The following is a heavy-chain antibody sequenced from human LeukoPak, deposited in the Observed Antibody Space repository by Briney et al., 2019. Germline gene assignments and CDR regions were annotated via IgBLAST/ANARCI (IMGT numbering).Heavy chain of an antibody. CDR3: ARDLGGYCSGGSCYLTFDY. J-gene: IGHJ4*02. CDR2: ISAYNGNT. Sequence: GASVKVSCKASGYTFTSYGISWVRQAPGQGLEWMGWISAYNGNTNYAQKLRGRVTMTTDTSTSTAYMELRSLRSDDTAVYYCARDLGGYCSGGSCYLTFDYWGQGTLVTVSS. V-gene: IGHV1-18*01. D-gene: IGHD2-15*01. CDR1: GYTFTSYG.